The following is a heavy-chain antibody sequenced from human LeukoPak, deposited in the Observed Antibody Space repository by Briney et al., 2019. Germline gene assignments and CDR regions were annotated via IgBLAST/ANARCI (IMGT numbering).Heavy chain of an antibody. CDR2: IYSGGST. CDR1: GFTVSSNY. CDR3: ARDKETAAGTWDY. D-gene: IGHD6-13*01. V-gene: IGHV3-53*01. Sequence: GGSLRLSCAASGFTVSSNYMSWVRQAPGKGLEWVSVIYSGGSTYYADSVKGRFTISRDNSKNTLYLQMNSLRAEDTAVYYRARDKETAAGTWDYWGQGTLVTVSS. J-gene: IGHJ4*02.